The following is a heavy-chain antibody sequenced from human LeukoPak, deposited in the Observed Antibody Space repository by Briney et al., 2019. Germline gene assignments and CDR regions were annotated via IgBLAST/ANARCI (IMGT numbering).Heavy chain of an antibody. CDR1: GGSISSTDYS. D-gene: IGHD2-21*01. J-gene: IGHJ4*02. CDR2: IYYSGST. V-gene: IGHV4-39*01. Sequence: SETLSLTCTVSGGSISSTDYSWAWICQPPGRGLEWIGTIYYSGSTYYNPSVKSRVTISVDTSKNQFSLKLSSVTAADTAVYYCASYYCNTDCYLFDSWGQGTLVTASS. CDR3: ASYYCNTDCYLFDS.